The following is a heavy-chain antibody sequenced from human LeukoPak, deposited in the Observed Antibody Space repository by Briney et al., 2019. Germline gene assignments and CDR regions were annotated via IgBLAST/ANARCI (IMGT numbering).Heavy chain of an antibody. CDR1: GGTFSTYA. Sequence: ASVKVSCKASGGTFSTYAISWVRQAPGQGLEWMGGIIPIFATANYAQKFQGRVTITADESTSTAYMELSSLRSEDTAVYYCARDEGPGSYNAFDIRGQGTMVTVSS. J-gene: IGHJ3*02. CDR3: ARDEGPGSYNAFDI. D-gene: IGHD1-26*01. V-gene: IGHV1-69*13. CDR2: IIPIFATA.